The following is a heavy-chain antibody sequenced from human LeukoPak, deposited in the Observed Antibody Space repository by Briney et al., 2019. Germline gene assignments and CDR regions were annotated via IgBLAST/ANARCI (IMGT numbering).Heavy chain of an antibody. CDR1: GYTFTNHG. D-gene: IGHD4-17*01. Sequence: ASVKVSCKTSGYTFTNHGISWVRQAPGQGLEWMVWISGYNANTNYVQKFRGRVTMTTDTSTSTAYMELRSLSSDDTALYYCARDLSLGRHDDGEPFDYWGQGTLVTVSS. V-gene: IGHV1-18*01. CDR3: ARDLSLGRHDDGEPFDY. CDR2: ISGYNANT. J-gene: IGHJ4*02.